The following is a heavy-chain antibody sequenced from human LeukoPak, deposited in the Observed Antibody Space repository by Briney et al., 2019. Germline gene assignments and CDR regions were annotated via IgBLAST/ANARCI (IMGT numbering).Heavy chain of an antibody. V-gene: IGHV1-46*01. J-gene: IGHJ4*02. CDR1: GYTLTNYY. CDR3: AREGPSTYHFDY. Sequence: ASVKDSCKASGYTLTNYYMHWVRQAPGQGREWMGIINPSGGSTSYAQKFQGRVTMTWDTSTSTVYMELSSLTSEDTAVFYCAREGPSTYHFDYWGQGTLVTVSS. CDR2: INPSGGST.